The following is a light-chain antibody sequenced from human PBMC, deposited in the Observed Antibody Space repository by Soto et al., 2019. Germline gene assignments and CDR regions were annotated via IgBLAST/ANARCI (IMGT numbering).Light chain of an antibody. CDR1: QSVSSSY. Sequence: EIVLTQSPGTLSLSPGERATLSCRASQSVSSSYLAWYQQKPGQAPRLLIYGASSRATGIPDRFSGSGYGTDFTLTISRRKPEDFAVYYCQQYGSSPLYTFGQGTKLEIK. V-gene: IGKV3-20*01. CDR2: GAS. J-gene: IGKJ2*01. CDR3: QQYGSSPLYT.